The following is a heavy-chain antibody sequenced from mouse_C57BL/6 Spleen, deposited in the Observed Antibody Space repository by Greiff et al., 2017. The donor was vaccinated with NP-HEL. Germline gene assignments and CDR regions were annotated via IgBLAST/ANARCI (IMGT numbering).Heavy chain of an antibody. CDR2: INPNYGTT. Sequence: VQLQQSGPELVKPGASVKLSCKASGYSFTDYTMNWVKQSNGKSLEWIGVINPNYGTTSYNQKFKGKATLTVDQSSSTAYMQLNSLTSEDSAVYYCTRNYGSSYWYFDVWGTGTTVTVSS. CDR3: TRNYGSSYWYFDV. D-gene: IGHD1-1*01. V-gene: IGHV1-39*01. CDR1: GYSFTDYT. J-gene: IGHJ1*03.